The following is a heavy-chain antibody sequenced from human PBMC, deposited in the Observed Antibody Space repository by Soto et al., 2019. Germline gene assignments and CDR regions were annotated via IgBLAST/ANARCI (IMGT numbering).Heavy chain of an antibody. Sequence: PSETLSLTCTVSGVPISTDDYYWTWIRQPPGKGLEWIGYIYYSGSTYYNWSLKSRVTISIDTSKNQFSLNLSSVTAADTAVYYCASGKGVEGSHYLDNWGQGTLVTVSS. D-gene: IGHD1-26*01. V-gene: IGHV4-30-4*01. CDR2: IYYSGST. J-gene: IGHJ4*02. CDR3: ASGKGVEGSHYLDN. CDR1: GVPISTDDYY.